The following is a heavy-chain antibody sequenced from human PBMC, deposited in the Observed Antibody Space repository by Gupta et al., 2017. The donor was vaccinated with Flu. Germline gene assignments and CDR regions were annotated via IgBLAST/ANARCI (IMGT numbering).Heavy chain of an antibody. CDR3: ANRGWVRQVVFES. J-gene: IGHJ4*02. D-gene: IGHD3-22*01. CDR1: GFTLSTYA. V-gene: IGHV3-23*01. CDR2: IGGSGDGT. Sequence: EVQLLESGGALVQPGGSLGLFCAASGFTLSTYAKTWVRQAPGKGLVWVSSIGGSGDGTSYADSVKGRFTISRDNPKNMLYRQMNSLRADDTAMYYCANRGWVRQVVFESWGQGTLVTVSS.